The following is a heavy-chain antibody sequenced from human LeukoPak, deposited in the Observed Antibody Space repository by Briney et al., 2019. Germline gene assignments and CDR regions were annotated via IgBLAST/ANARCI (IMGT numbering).Heavy chain of an antibody. CDR1: EETFTGYY. V-gene: IGHV1-2*02. CDR2: INPNSGGT. D-gene: IGHD4-11*01. CDR3: ARWTTTYLDY. Sequence: ASVKVSCKAFEETFTGYYMHWVRQSPGQGLEWMGWINPNSGGTNYAQKFQGRVTMTRDTSISTAYMELSRLRSDDTAVYYCARWTTTYLDYWGQGTLVTVSS. J-gene: IGHJ4*02.